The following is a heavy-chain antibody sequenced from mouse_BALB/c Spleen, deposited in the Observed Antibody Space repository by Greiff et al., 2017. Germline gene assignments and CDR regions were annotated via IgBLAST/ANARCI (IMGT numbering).Heavy chain of an antibody. Sequence: EVHLVESGGDLVKPGGSLKLSCAASGFTFSSYGMSWVRQTPDKRLEWVATISSGGSYTYYPDSVKGRFTISRDNAKNTLYLQMSSLKSEDTAMYYCARELRLPYFDYWGQGTTLTVSS. CDR2: ISSGGSYT. CDR1: GFTFSSYG. D-gene: IGHD1-2*01. CDR3: ARELRLPYFDY. V-gene: IGHV5-6*01. J-gene: IGHJ2*01.